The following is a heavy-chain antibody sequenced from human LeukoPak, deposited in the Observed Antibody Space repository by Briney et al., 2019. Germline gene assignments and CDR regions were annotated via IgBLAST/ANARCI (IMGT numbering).Heavy chain of an antibody. CDR1: GYTFTSYD. CDR2: MNPNSGNT. V-gene: IGHV1-8*01. Sequence: ASVKVSCKASGYTFTSYDINWVRQATGQGLEWMGWMNPNSGNTGYAQKFQGRVTMTRNTSISTAYMELCSLRSEDTAVYYCARDVYFSGGSYPVHDAFDIWGQGTMVTVSS. J-gene: IGHJ3*02. D-gene: IGHD1-26*01. CDR3: ARDVYFSGGSYPVHDAFDI.